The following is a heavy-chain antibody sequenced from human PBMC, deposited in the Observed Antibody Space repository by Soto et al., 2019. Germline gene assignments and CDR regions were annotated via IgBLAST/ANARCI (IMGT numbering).Heavy chain of an antibody. J-gene: IGHJ6*02. V-gene: IGHV3-33*08. D-gene: IGHD2-21*01. CDR3: ARGAYCGGDCYYYGMDV. Sequence: GGPMRLSCAGAGFNFVNYGVRWVRKTPEKGLEWVSFVWSDRGNTYYADSVKGRFTVSRDSSKNTLHLQMNSLRAEDTAVYYCARGAYCGGDCYYYGMDVLGHGTTVTVSS. CDR2: VWSDRGNT. CDR1: GFNFVNYG.